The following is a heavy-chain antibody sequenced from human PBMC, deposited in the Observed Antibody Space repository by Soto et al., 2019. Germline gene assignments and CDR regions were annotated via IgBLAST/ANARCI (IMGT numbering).Heavy chain of an antibody. J-gene: IGHJ6*02. V-gene: IGHV4-34*01. Sequence: VQLQPWGAGLPKPLETLSLTCGVSGGSFSGVYWAWIRQTPGGGVEGVGGIHQRGSAYYNPALGDRVTISVDTSKKQFSLSLTSVTAADTGRYYCARAFKGIIENTGWPKPYYYGLDVWAQGTAVIVSS. CDR1: GGSFSGVY. D-gene: IGHD6-19*01. CDR2: IHQRGSA. CDR3: ARAFKGIIENTGWPKPYYYGLDV.